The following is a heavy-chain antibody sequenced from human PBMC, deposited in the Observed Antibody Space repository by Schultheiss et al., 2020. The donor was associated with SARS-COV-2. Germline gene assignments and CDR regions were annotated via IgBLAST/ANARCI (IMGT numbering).Heavy chain of an antibody. V-gene: IGHV3-7*01. J-gene: IGHJ6*02. CDR1: GFTFSTYA. D-gene: IGHD3-16*01. Sequence: GASLKISCAASGFTFSTYAMSWVRQAPGKGLEWVANIKQDGSEKYYVDSVKGRFTISRDNAKNSLYLQMNSLRAEDTAVYYCARVRGIVASYYYYGMDVWGQGTTVTVSS. CDR3: ARVRGIVASYYYYGMDV. CDR2: IKQDGSEK.